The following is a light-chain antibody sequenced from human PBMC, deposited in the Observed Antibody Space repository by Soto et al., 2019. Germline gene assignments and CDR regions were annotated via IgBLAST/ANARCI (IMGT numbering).Light chain of an antibody. Sequence: EIVLTQSPCTLSLSPGERATLSCRASQSVSNNYLAWYQQKPGQAPRLLIYGASNRATGIPDRFSGSGSGTDFTLTISRLEPEDFAVYYCQQYGNSPWTFGQGTKVDIK. CDR1: QSVSNNY. CDR2: GAS. J-gene: IGKJ1*01. V-gene: IGKV3-20*01. CDR3: QQYGNSPWT.